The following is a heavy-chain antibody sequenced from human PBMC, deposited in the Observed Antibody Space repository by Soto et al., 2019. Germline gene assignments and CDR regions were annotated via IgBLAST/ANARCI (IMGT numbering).Heavy chain of an antibody. CDR3: ARWGIVVVPAAISSRVPYYYGMDV. V-gene: IGHV3-30-3*01. Sequence: GGSVRLSCAASGFTFSSYAMHWVRQAPGKGLEWVAVISYDGSNKYYADSVKGRFTISRDNSKNTLYLQMNSLRAEDTAVYYCARWGIVVVPAAISSRVPYYYGMDVWGQGTTVTVSS. J-gene: IGHJ6*02. D-gene: IGHD2-2*01. CDR1: GFTFSSYA. CDR2: ISYDGSNK.